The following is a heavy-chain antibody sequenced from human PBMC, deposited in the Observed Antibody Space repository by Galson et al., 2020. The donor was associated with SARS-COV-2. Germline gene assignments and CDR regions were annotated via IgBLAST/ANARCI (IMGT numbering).Heavy chain of an antibody. D-gene: IGHD1-26*01. CDR2: IYYSGTT. Sequence: PSETLSLTCAVSGFSFGSSHWWGWIRHPPGKGLECIGYIYYSGTTFYNPSLKSRVTMSVDTSKNQFSLKLSSVTAVDTSTYYCARIPGGYPTPFVEYWGQGILGIVST. J-gene: IGHJ4*02. V-gene: IGHV4-28*01. CDR1: GFSFGSSHW. CDR3: ARIPGGYPTPFVEY.